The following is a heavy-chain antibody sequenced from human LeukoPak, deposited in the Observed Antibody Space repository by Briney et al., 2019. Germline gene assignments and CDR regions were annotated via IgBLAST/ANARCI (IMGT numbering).Heavy chain of an antibody. CDR2: ISSSSSTI. J-gene: IGHJ3*02. CDR3: ARGVSYGFGI. D-gene: IGHD2-2*01. CDR1: GLTFSSSW. V-gene: IGHV3-48*01. Sequence: PGGSLRLSCAVSGLTFSSSWMNWVRQAPGKGLEWVSYISSSSSTIYYADSVKGRFTISRDNAKNSLYLQMNSLRAEDTAVYYCARGVSYGFGIWGQGTMVTVSS.